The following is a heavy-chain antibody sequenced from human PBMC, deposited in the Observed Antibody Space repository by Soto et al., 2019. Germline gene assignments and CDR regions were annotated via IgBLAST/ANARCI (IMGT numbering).Heavy chain of an antibody. CDR2: IYYSGST. D-gene: IGHD6-13*01. V-gene: IGHV4-30-4*01. CDR3: ARGKIAAAGKPFDP. CDR1: GGSISRGDYY. J-gene: IGHJ5*02. Sequence: SETLSLTCTVSGGSISRGDYYWSWIRQPPGKGREWIGYIYYSGSTYYNPSLKSRVTISVDTSKNQFSLKLSSVTAADTAVYYCARGKIAAAGKPFDPWGQGTLVTVSS.